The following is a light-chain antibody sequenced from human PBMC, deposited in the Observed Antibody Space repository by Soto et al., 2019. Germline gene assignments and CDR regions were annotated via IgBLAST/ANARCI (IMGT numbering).Light chain of an antibody. CDR2: DGT. Sequence: DTRLTQSPSSLSASVGDRVTITCQASQHISDYLNWYQQKPGKAPKLLIYDGTKLETGVPSRFSGSGSGTEFTFTISSLQPEDTATYYCHQYFNPRNFGGGTK. V-gene: IGKV1-33*01. CDR1: QHISDY. CDR3: HQYFNPRN. J-gene: IGKJ4*01.